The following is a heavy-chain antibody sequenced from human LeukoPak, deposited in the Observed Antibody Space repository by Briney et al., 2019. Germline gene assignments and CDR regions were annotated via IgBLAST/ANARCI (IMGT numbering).Heavy chain of an antibody. CDR2: ISGGSSTI. D-gene: IGHD5-18*01. CDR3: ARAYGYNYGVDY. V-gene: IGHV3-48*01. J-gene: IGHJ4*02. CDR1: GFTFGTFS. Sequence: GGSLRLSCAASGFTFGTFSMNWVRQAPGKGLEWVSYISGGSSTIYFADSVKGRFTISRDNAKNSLYLQMNSLRAEDTAVYYCARAYGYNYGVDYWGQGTLGTVSS.